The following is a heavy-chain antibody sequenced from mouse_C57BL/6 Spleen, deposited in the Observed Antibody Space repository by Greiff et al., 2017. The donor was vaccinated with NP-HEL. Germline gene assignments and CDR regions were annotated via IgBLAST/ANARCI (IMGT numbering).Heavy chain of an antibody. V-gene: IGHV5-4*01. CDR2: ISDGGSYT. CDR3: ARDLEGYGAY. Sequence: DVKLVESGGGLVKPGGSLKLSCAASGFTFSSYAMSWVRQTPEKRLEWVATISDGGSYTYYPDNVKGRFTISRDNAKNNLYLQMSHLKSEDTAMYYCARDLEGYGAYWGQGTLVTVSA. CDR1: GFTFSSYA. D-gene: IGHD3-2*02. J-gene: IGHJ3*01.